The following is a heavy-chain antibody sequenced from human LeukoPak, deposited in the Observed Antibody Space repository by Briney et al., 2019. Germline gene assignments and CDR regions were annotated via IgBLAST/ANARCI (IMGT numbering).Heavy chain of an antibody. CDR2: IIPIFGTA. J-gene: IGHJ4*02. Sequence: SVKVSCKASGGTFSSYAISWVRQAPGQGLEWMGGIIPIFGTANYAQKFQGRVTITADESTSTAYMELSSLRSEDTAVYYWARAGHSSGWYEGVDYWGQGTLVTVSS. CDR1: GGTFSSYA. D-gene: IGHD6-19*01. V-gene: IGHV1-69*13. CDR3: ARAGHSSGWYEGVDY.